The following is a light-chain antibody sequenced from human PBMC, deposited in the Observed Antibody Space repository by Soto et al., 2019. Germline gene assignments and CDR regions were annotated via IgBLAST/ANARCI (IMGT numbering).Light chain of an antibody. CDR2: GAS. Sequence: EIVLTQSPGTLSSSPGDRATLSCRASQTVTSNYLAWYQQKPGQAPRLLFFGASIRATGIPDRFSGSGSGTDFTLTISRLEPEDFAVYYCQQYGSSLWTFGQGTKVDIK. J-gene: IGKJ1*01. CDR3: QQYGSSLWT. CDR1: QTVTSNY. V-gene: IGKV3-20*01.